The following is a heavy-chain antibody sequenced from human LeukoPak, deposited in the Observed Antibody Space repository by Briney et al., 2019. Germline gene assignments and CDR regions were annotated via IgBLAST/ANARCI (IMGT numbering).Heavy chain of an antibody. CDR1: GFTFSSYW. D-gene: IGHD6-19*01. V-gene: IGHV3-74*01. CDR3: ARVGAVAGTIFGY. Sequence: GGSLRLSCAASGFTFSSYWMHWARQAPGKGLVWVSRINSDGSSTSYADSVKGRFTISRDNAKNTLYLQMNSLRAEDTAVYYCARVGAVAGTIFGYWGQGTLVTVSS. J-gene: IGHJ4*02. CDR2: INSDGSST.